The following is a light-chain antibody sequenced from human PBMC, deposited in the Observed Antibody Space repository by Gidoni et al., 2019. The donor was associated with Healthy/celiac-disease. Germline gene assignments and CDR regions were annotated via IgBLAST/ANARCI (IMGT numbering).Light chain of an antibody. Sequence: IQITHSPSSLSASVGDRVTITCRASQCIRNDLDWYQQKPGKAPKLLIYAASSLQSGVPSRFSGSGSGTDFTLTISSLQPEDFATYYCLQDYNNPWTFGQXTKVEIK. CDR2: AAS. CDR1: QCIRND. J-gene: IGKJ1*01. CDR3: LQDYNNPWT. V-gene: IGKV1-6*01.